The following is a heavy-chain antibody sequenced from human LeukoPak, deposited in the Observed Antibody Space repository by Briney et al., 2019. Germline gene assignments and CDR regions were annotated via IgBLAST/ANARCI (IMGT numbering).Heavy chain of an antibody. CDR3: ARDGAYGSGTLFLYYFDS. CDR2: INPSGGST. D-gene: IGHD3-10*01. CDR1: GYTFTGYY. V-gene: IGHV1-46*01. Sequence: ASVKVSCKASGYTFTGYYVHWVRQAPGQGLEWMGIINPSGGSTRYAQKFQGRVTMTRDTSTSTVYMELSSLRSDDTAVYYCARDGAYGSGTLFLYYFDSWGQGTLVTVSS. J-gene: IGHJ4*02.